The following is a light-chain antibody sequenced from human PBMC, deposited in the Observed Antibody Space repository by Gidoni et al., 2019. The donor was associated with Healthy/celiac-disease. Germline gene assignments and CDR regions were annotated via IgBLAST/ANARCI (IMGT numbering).Light chain of an antibody. CDR1: QSVSSY. CDR2: DAS. J-gene: IGKJ1*01. Sequence: EIVLTPSPATLSLSPGERATLSCRASQSVSSYLAWYQQKPGQAPRLLIYDASNRATGIPARFSGSGSGTDFTLTISSLEPEDFAVYYCQQRSNRPPTFGQXTKVEIK. CDR3: QQRSNRPPT. V-gene: IGKV3-11*01.